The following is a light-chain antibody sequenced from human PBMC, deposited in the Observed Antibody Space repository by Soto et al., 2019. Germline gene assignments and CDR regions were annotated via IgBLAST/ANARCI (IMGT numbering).Light chain of an antibody. CDR1: SSDVGGYNY. Sequence: QSALTQPASVSGSPGQSITISCTGTSSDVGGYNYVSWYQQYPGKAPKLMIYEVSNRPSGVSNRFSGSKSGNTASLTISGLQAEDEADYYCSSYTSSSTPYVFGTGTRSPS. V-gene: IGLV2-14*01. J-gene: IGLJ1*01. CDR3: SSYTSSSTPYV. CDR2: EVS.